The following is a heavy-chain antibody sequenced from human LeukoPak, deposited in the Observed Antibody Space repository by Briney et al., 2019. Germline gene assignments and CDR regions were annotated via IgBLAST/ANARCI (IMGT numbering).Heavy chain of an antibody. CDR1: GGSISSYY. Sequence: PSETLSLTCTVSGGSISSYYWSWIRQPPGKGLEWIGYIYYSGSTNYNPSLKSRVTISVDTSKNQFSLKLSSVTAADTAVYYCARLTYYYGSGSYCEGLWFDPWGQGTLVTVSS. CDR2: IYYSGST. V-gene: IGHV4-59*08. J-gene: IGHJ5*02. CDR3: ARLTYYYGSGSYCEGLWFDP. D-gene: IGHD3-10*01.